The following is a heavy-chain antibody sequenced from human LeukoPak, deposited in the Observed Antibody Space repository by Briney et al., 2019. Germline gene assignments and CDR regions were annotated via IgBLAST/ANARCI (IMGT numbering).Heavy chain of an antibody. Sequence: GRSLRLSCAASGFTFSSFAMHCVRQAPGKGLEWVAVISYDGNNKYYADSVKGRFTISGDNSKNTLYLQMNSLRAEDTAVYFCARGGISWYYFDYWGQGTLVTVSS. J-gene: IGHJ4*02. CDR3: ARGGISWYYFDY. V-gene: IGHV3-30-3*01. CDR1: GFTFSSFA. CDR2: ISYDGNNK. D-gene: IGHD6-13*01.